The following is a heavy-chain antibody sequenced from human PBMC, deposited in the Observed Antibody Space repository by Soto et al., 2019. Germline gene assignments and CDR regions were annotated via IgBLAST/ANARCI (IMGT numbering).Heavy chain of an antibody. J-gene: IGHJ4*02. Sequence: QVQLVQSGAEVKKPGASVKVSCRAPGYTFSSYGMNWVRQAPGRGLGWMGWISRGNGNTKYSQKFQGRVTIERDTSASTAYRELSGLRSEDTAVYYCARGGYFDSSNYLAYWGLGTLVTVPS. V-gene: IGHV1-3*01. CDR3: ARGGYFDSSNYLAY. CDR2: ISRGNGNT. D-gene: IGHD3-22*01. CDR1: GYTFSSYG.